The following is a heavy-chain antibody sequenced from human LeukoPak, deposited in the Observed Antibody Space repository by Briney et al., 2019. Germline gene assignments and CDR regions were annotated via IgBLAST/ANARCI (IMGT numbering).Heavy chain of an antibody. V-gene: IGHV3-21*01. CDR3: ARDPYDFWSGKYGMDV. CDR1: GFTFSSYS. J-gene: IGHJ6*02. Sequence: GGSLRLSCAASGFTFSSYSMNWVRQAPGKGLEWVSSISSSSSYIYYADSVKGRFTISRDNAKNSLYLQMNSLRAEDTAVYCCARDPYDFWSGKYGMDVWGQGTTVTVSS. D-gene: IGHD3-3*01. CDR2: ISSSSSYI.